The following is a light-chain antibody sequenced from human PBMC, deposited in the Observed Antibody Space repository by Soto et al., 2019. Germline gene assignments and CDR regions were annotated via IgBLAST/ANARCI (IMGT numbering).Light chain of an antibody. J-gene: IGKJ3*01. V-gene: IGKV3D-15*01. Sequence: EIVMTQSPATLSVSPGERATLSCRASQSVSSNLAWYQQKPGQAPRLLIYGASIRATGIPARFSGSGSGTEFTLTISSLQSEAFAVYYCQQYNNWPPFTFGPGTKVDIK. CDR2: GAS. CDR3: QQYNNWPPFT. CDR1: QSVSSN.